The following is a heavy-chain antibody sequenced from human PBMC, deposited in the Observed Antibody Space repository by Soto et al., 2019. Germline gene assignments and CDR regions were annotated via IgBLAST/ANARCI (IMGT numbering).Heavy chain of an antibody. V-gene: IGHV3-9*01. CDR3: AKEHHSIRIAADGTADFDI. Sequence: GGSLRLSCAASGFTFDDYAMHWVRQAPGKGLEWVSGISWNSGSIGYADSVKGRFTISRDNAKNSLYLQMNSLRAEDTALYYCAKEHHSIRIAADGTADFDIWGQGTMVTVSS. D-gene: IGHD6-13*01. J-gene: IGHJ3*02. CDR2: ISWNSGSI. CDR1: GFTFDDYA.